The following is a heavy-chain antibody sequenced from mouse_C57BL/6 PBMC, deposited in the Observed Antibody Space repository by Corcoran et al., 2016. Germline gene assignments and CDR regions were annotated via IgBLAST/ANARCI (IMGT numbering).Heavy chain of an antibody. Sequence: QVQLQQSGAELVKPGASVKISCKASGYAFSSYWMNWVKQRPGKGLEWIGQIYPGDGDTNYNGKFKGKATLTADKSSSTAYMQLSSLTSEDSAVYFCASYGYDAPYFDYWGQGTTLTVSS. CDR1: GYAFSSYW. CDR2: IYPGDGDT. D-gene: IGHD2-2*01. V-gene: IGHV1-80*01. J-gene: IGHJ2*01. CDR3: ASYGYDAPYFDY.